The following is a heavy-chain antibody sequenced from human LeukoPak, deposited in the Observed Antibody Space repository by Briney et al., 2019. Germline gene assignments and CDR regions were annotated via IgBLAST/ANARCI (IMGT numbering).Heavy chain of an antibody. J-gene: IGHJ6*03. CDR1: GFTFSSYS. CDR3: ARKPKGSYYYYMDV. V-gene: IGHV3-21*01. Sequence: GGSLRLSCGASGFTFSSYSMNWVRQAPGKGLEWVSSISSSSSYIYYADSVKGRFTISRDNAKNSLYLQMNSLRAEDTAVYYCARKPKGSYYYYMDVWGKGTTVTISS. CDR2: ISSSSSYI. D-gene: IGHD3-10*01.